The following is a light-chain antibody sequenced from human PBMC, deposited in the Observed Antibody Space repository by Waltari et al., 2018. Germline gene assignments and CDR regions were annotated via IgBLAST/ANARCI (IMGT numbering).Light chain of an antibody. CDR2: TKT. J-gene: IGLJ2*01. CDR1: GSNIGAGYD. Sequence: QSVLTQPPSVSGAPEQGVTISCTGGGSNIGAGYDVHWYQQFPGTAPKLLIFTKTKRPSGVPDRFSGSRSGASASLAITGFQAEDEGYYYCQSFDTNLSVIFGGGTKLTVL. V-gene: IGLV1-40*01. CDR3: QSFDTNLSVI.